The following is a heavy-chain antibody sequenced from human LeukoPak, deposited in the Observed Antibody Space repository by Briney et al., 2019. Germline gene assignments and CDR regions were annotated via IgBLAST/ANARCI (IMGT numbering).Heavy chain of an antibody. D-gene: IGHD2-2*01. CDR3: ASGTTDIVVVPATLRNYYFDY. CDR1: GGTFSSYE. V-gene: IGHV1-69*06. J-gene: IGHJ4*02. CDR2: IIPMFGTA. Sequence: SVKVSCKASGGTFSSYEISWVRQAPGQRLEWMGGIIPMFGTAKYAQKFQGRVTITADKSTSTAYMELSSLRSGDTAVYYCASGTTDIVVVPATLRNYYFDYWGQGTLVTVSS.